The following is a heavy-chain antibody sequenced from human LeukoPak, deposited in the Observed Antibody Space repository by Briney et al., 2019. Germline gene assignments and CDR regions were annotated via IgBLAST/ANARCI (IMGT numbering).Heavy chain of an antibody. D-gene: IGHD3-22*01. V-gene: IGHV3-21*01. CDR1: EFTFNSYS. CDR3: ARDPFYYDAAGSDDY. J-gene: IGHJ4*02. CDR2: ISSGSTYI. Sequence: GGPLRLSCVASEFTFNSYSFNWIRQPPGGRLEWVSSISSGSTYIYYSDSVKGRFTVSRDNAKNSLFLQMNNLRAEDTAVYYCARDPFYYDAAGSDDYWGQGTLVTVSS.